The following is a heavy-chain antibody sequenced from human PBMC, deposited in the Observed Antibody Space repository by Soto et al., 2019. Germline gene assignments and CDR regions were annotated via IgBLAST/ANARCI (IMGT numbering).Heavy chain of an antibody. CDR2: ISGSGDRT. D-gene: IGHD3-16*02. CDR1: GFTFSTYA. CDR3: AKASTYEYVWGSFRYYFDH. J-gene: IGHJ4*02. Sequence: GGSLRLSCEASGFTFSTYAMRWVRHAPGKGLEWVSGISGSGDRTHYADSVKGRFSISRDNSQNTLHLQMNSLRAEDTAVYYCAKASTYEYVWGSFRYYFDHWGQGALVTVSS. V-gene: IGHV3-23*01.